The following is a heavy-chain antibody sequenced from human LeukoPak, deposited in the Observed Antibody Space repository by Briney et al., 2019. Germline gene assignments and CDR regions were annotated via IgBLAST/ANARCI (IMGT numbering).Heavy chain of an antibody. CDR3: ARDYGSGSYYGFDY. Sequence: SVKVSCKASGGTFSSYAISWVRQAPGQGLEWMGRIIPIFGTANYAQKFQGRVTITTDESTSTAYMELSSLSSEDTAVYYCARDYGSGSYYGFDYWGQGTLVTVSS. J-gene: IGHJ4*02. CDR2: IIPIFGTA. D-gene: IGHD3-10*01. CDR1: GGTFSSYA. V-gene: IGHV1-69*05.